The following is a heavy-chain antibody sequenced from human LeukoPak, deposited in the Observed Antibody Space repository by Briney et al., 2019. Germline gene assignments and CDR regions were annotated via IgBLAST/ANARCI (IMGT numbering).Heavy chain of an antibody. CDR2: IYSGGST. D-gene: IGHD3-10*01. Sequence: PGGSLRLSCAASGFTFSSYAMNWVRQAPGKGLEWVSVIYSGGSTYYADSVKGRFTISRDNSKNTLYLQMNSLRAEDTAVYYCARDRLRGLTDYWGQGTLVTVSS. J-gene: IGHJ4*02. V-gene: IGHV3-66*01. CDR3: ARDRLRGLTDY. CDR1: GFTFSSYA.